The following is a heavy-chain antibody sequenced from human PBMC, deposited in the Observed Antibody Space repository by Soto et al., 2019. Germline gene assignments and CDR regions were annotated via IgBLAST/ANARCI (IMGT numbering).Heavy chain of an antibody. V-gene: IGHV1-18*01. CDR3: ARDLLEWVYGMDV. Sequence: QVQLVQSGAEVKKPGASVKVSCKASGYTFSTFGISWVRQAPGQGLEWMGWISTYNGNTHYAQKLQGRVTMTTDTPTSTAYMELRSLRADDTAVYYCARDLLEWVYGMDVWGQGTTVTVSS. D-gene: IGHD3-3*01. CDR1: GYTFSTFG. CDR2: ISTYNGNT. J-gene: IGHJ6*02.